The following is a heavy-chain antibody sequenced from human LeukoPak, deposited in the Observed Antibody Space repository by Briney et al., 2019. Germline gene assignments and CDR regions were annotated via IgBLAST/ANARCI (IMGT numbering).Heavy chain of an antibody. V-gene: IGHV1-69*13. CDR2: IIPIFGTA. CDR1: GYTFTSYG. CDR3: AGRADVVVPVYDAFDI. J-gene: IGHJ3*02. Sequence: SVKVSCKASGYTFTSYGISWVRQAPGQGLEWMGGIIPIFGTANYAQKFQGRVTITADESTSTAYMELSSLRSEDTAVYYCAGRADVVVPVYDAFDIWGQGTMVTVSS. D-gene: IGHD2-2*01.